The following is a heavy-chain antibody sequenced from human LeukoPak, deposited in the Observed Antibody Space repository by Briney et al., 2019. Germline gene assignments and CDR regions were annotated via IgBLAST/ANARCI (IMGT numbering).Heavy chain of an antibody. V-gene: IGHV3-53*01. Sequence: GGSLRLSCAASGFTFSSYWMSWVRQAPGKGLEWVSVIYSGGSTYYADSVKGRFTISRDNSKNTLYLQMNSLRAEDTAVYYCAKTKSMVRGVIVFDPWGQGTLVTVSS. CDR3: AKTKSMVRGVIVFDP. CDR1: GFTFSSYW. D-gene: IGHD3-10*01. CDR2: IYSGGST. J-gene: IGHJ5*02.